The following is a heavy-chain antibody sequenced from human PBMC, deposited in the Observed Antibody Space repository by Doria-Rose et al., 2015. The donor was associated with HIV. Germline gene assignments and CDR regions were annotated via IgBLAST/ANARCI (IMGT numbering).Heavy chain of an antibody. CDR1: GVSLSSPGMG. CDR3: ARIKSGRWYHKYYFDF. J-gene: IGHJ4*02. Sequence: QITLKESGPVLVKPTETLTLTCTVSGVSLSSPGMGVSWIRQPPGKALEWLANNFSDDERSYKTSLKSRLTISRGTSKSQVVLTMTDMDPVDTATYYCARIKSGRWYHKYYFDFWGQGTLVIASA. V-gene: IGHV2-26*01. CDR2: NFSDDER. D-gene: IGHD6-13*01.